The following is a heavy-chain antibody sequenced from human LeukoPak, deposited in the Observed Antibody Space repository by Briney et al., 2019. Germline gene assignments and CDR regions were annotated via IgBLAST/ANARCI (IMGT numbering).Heavy chain of an antibody. CDR2: IYYSGST. CDR3: ARSSEGRYYYDSSGFSYYYYYMDV. J-gene: IGHJ6*03. V-gene: IGHV4-61*01. CDR1: GGSISSSSYY. Sequence: SETLSLTCTVSGGSISSSSYYWSWIRQPPGKGLEWIGYIYYSGSTYYNPSLRSRVTISVDTSKNQFSLKLSSVTAADTAVYYCARSSEGRYYYDSSGFSYYYYYMDVWGKGTTVTISS. D-gene: IGHD3-22*01.